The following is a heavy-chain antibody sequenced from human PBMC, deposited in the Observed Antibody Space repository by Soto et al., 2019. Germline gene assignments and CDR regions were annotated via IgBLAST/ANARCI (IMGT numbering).Heavy chain of an antibody. V-gene: IGHV3-30-3*01. J-gene: IGHJ6*02. CDR3: ARAGCDGGRCYTLVGLRYGMDV. CDR1: GFTCSSYV. D-gene: IGHD2-15*01. CDR2: ISYDGSNR. Sequence: QVQLVESGGGVVQPGRSLRLSCAASGFTCSSYVMYWVRQAPGKGLEWVAVISYDGSNRYYADSVKGRFTISRDNSKNTLYLQMNSLRAADTAVYYCARAGCDGGRCYTLVGLRYGMDVWGQGTTVTVSS.